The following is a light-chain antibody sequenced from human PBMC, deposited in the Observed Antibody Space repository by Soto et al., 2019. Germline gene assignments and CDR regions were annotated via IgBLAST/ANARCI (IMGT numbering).Light chain of an antibody. CDR1: SGHSSYI. Sequence: QAVVTQSSSASASLGSSVKLTCTLSSGHSSYIIAWHQQQPGKAPRYLMKLEGRGSYNKGSGVPDRFSGSSSGADRYLTISNLQSEDEADYYCETWDSNTRVFGGGTKLTVL. J-gene: IGLJ3*02. V-gene: IGLV4-60*03. CDR3: ETWDSNTRV. CDR2: LEGRGSY.